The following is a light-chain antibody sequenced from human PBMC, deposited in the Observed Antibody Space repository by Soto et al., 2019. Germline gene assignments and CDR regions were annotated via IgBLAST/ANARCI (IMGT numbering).Light chain of an antibody. CDR2: GAS. CDR1: QRVSSN. CDR3: QQYNNWPPWT. Sequence: EVVMTQSPATLSVSPGERATLSCRASQRVSSNLAWYQQKPGQAPRLLIYGASTRATGIPARFSGSGSGTEFTLTIRSLQSEDFPVYYCQQYNNWPPWTFGQGTKVELK. V-gene: IGKV3-15*01. J-gene: IGKJ1*01.